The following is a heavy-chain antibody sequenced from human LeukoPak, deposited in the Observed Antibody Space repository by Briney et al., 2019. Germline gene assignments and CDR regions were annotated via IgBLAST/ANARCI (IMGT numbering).Heavy chain of an antibody. J-gene: IGHJ2*01. CDR3: ARRPPRPNENREDWYFDL. CDR1: GFTFSSYS. V-gene: IGHV3-48*01. Sequence: GGSLRLSCAASGFTFSSYSMNWVRQAPGKGLEWVSYISSSSSTIYYADSVKGRFTISRDNAKNSLYLQMNSLRAEDTAVYYCARRPPRPNENREDWYFDLWGRGTLVTVSS. D-gene: IGHD1-14*01. CDR2: ISSSSSTI.